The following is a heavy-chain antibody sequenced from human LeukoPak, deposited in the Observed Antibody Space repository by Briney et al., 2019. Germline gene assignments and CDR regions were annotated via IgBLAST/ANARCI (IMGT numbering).Heavy chain of an antibody. CDR3: ARHRGYCSSTSCYRAEYFQH. D-gene: IGHD2-2*02. Sequence: SETLSLTCTVSGGSISSSSYYWGWIRQPPRKGLEWIGSIYYSGSTYYNPSLKSRVTISVDTSKNQFSLKLSSVTAADTAVYYCARHRGYCSSTSCYRAEYFQHWGQGTLVTVSS. CDR1: GGSISSSSYY. J-gene: IGHJ1*01. CDR2: IYYSGST. V-gene: IGHV4-39*01.